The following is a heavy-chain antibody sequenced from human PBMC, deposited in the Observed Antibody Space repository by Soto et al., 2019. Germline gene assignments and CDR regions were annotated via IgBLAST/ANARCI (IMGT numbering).Heavy chain of an antibody. J-gene: IGHJ6*02. CDR1: SGPSSSHN. V-gene: IGHV4-59*08. D-gene: IGHD1-1*01. CDR2: VYDTGDT. Sequence: QVQLQQSGPGLVKPSETLSLTCTVSSGPSSSHNWGWIRQPPGRGLEWIGYVYDTGDTSYNPSLWSRVTISADTTTNHISLTLTSVTAADTAVYYCVRQGIGYLHGLVDVWGQGTTVSVSS. CDR3: VRQGIGYLHGLVDV.